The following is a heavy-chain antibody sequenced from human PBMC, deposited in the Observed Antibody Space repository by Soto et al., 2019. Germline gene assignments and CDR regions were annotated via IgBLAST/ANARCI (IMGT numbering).Heavy chain of an antibody. D-gene: IGHD1-20*01. CDR2: IYYSGST. V-gene: IGHV4-39*01. Sequence: QLQLQESGPGLVKPSETLSLICPISGGSIRSSIYYWGWIRQPPGKGLEWIGSIYYSGSTYYNPSLKSRVTISVDTSKNQFSLKLSSVTAADTAVYYCGRHYRRYSVDYWGQGTLVTVSS. J-gene: IGHJ4*02. CDR1: GGSIRSSIYY. CDR3: GRHYRRYSVDY.